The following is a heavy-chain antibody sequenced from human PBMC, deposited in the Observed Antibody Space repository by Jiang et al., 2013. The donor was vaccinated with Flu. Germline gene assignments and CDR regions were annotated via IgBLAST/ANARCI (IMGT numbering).Heavy chain of an antibody. J-gene: IGHJ4*02. Sequence: QLVESGGGLIQPGGSLRLSCAASGFTFSSYSMNWVRQAPGKGLEWVSYISSSSSTIYYADSVKGRFTISRDNAKKSVYLQMNSLRAEDTAVYYCTRDGSLFDYWGQGTLVTVSS. CDR3: TRDGSLFDY. D-gene: IGHD2-2*03. CDR2: ISSSSSTI. CDR1: GFTFSSYS. V-gene: IGHV3-48*01.